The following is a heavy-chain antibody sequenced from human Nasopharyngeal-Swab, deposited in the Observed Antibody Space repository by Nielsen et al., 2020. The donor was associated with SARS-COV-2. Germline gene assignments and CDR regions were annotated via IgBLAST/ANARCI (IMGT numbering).Heavy chain of an antibody. CDR2: ISSSGSIT. CDR1: GFSFSEYY. Sequence: GESLKISCAASGFSFSEYYMSWIRQAPGKGLEWISDISSSGSITHYADSMKGRFTISRDNAKKSLYLQMNSLRAEDTAVYYCARRENGLRPLDYWGQGTLVTVSS. D-gene: IGHD3-16*01. V-gene: IGHV3-11*04. J-gene: IGHJ4*02. CDR3: ARRENGLRPLDY.